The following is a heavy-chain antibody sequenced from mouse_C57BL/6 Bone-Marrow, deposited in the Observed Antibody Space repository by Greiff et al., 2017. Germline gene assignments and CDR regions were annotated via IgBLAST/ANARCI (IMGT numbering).Heavy chain of an antibody. Sequence: EVMLVESGGGLVQPGGSLKLSCAASGFTFSDYYMYWVRQTPEKRLEWVAYISNGGGSTYYPDTVKGRFTIARDNAKHTLYLQMSRLKAEDTAMYDCARHSYGTAQATWFAYWDQGTLVTVSA. V-gene: IGHV5-12*01. J-gene: IGHJ3*01. CDR1: GFTFSDYY. CDR2: ISNGGGST. D-gene: IGHD3-2*02. CDR3: ARHSYGTAQATWFAY.